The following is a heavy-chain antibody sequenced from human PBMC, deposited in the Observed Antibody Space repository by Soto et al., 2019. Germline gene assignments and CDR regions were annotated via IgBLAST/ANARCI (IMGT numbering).Heavy chain of an antibody. D-gene: IGHD6-19*01. J-gene: IGHJ4*02. CDR2: IHHSGST. CDR1: SASIISEQR. Sequence: QMQLQESGPGLVKPSETLSLTCAVSSASIISEQRWSWVRQPPGKGLEWIGEIHHSGSTNNNPSLRSRVPMAVAKARDRCSLTLNSVTAADTAVCYCARSFGWYAIDQWGQGTLVIVSS. V-gene: IGHV4-4*02. CDR3: ARSFGWYAIDQ.